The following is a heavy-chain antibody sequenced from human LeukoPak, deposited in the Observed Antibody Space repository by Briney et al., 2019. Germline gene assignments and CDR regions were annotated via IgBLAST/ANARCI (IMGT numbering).Heavy chain of an antibody. CDR1: GYTFTSYY. V-gene: IGHV1-46*01. Sequence: ASVTVSCKASGYTFTSYYMHWVRQAPGQGLEWMGIINPSGGSTSYAQKFQGRVTMTRDTSTSTVYMELSSLRSEDTAVYYCARSITMVRGGTLKDAFDIWGQGTMVTVSS. CDR2: INPSGGST. CDR3: ARSITMVRGGTLKDAFDI. J-gene: IGHJ3*02. D-gene: IGHD3-10*01.